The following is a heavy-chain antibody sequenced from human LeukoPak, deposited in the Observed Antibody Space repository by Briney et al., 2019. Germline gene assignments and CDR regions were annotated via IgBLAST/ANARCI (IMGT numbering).Heavy chain of an antibody. CDR3: ASGKGTVNMIDY. Sequence: SETLSLTCTVSGGSIIGNHWGWIRQPAGKGLEWIGRIYTSGSTYYNPFLKSRVTMSVDTSKNHFSLRLSSVTAADTAVYYCASGKGTVNMIDYWGQGTLVTVSS. J-gene: IGHJ4*02. V-gene: IGHV4-4*07. D-gene: IGHD4-17*01. CDR1: GGSIIGNH. CDR2: IYTSGST.